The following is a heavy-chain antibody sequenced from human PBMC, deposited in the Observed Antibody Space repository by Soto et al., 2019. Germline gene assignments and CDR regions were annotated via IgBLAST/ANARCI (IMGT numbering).Heavy chain of an antibody. J-gene: IGHJ4*02. CDR3: ARHLWQQPFDY. CDR1: GGSISSGDYY. D-gene: IGHD6-13*01. Sequence: SETLSLTCTVSGGSISSGDYYWSWIRQPPGKGLEWIGYIYYSGSTYYNPSLKSRVTISVDTSKNQFSLKLSSVTAADTAVYYCARHLWQQPFDYWGQGTLVTVSS. V-gene: IGHV4-30-4*01. CDR2: IYYSGST.